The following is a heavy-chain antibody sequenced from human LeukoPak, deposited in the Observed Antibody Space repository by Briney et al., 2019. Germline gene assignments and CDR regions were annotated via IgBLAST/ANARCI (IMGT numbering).Heavy chain of an antibody. Sequence: SETLSLTCTVSGGSIGSYYWSWIRQPPGKGLEWIGYIYYSGSTNYNPSLKSRVTISVDTSKNQFSLKLSSVTAADTAVYYCARREYYYDSGAFDIWGQGTMVTVSS. CDR3: ARREYYYDSGAFDI. D-gene: IGHD3-10*01. CDR1: GGSIGSYY. J-gene: IGHJ3*02. V-gene: IGHV4-59*08. CDR2: IYYSGST.